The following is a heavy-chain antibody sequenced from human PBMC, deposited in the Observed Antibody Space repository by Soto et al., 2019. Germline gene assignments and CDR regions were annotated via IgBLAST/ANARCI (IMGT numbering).Heavy chain of an antibody. Sequence: QLQLQESGPGLVKPSETLSLTCNVSGGSISSSSYYWGWIRQPPGKGLGWIGGIYYRGGTYYNPALKSQVAVPVDRTKNQFSLELGAVTAAGTAVYYCARQLCCCGGSCFRQTFGYWGQGPLVTVSS. J-gene: IGHJ4*02. V-gene: IGHV4-39*01. CDR1: GGSISSSSYY. D-gene: IGHD2-15*01. CDR3: ARQLCCCGGSCFRQTFGY. CDR2: IYYRGGT.